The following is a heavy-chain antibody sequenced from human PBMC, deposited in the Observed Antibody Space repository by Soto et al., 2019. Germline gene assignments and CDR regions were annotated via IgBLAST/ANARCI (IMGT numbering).Heavy chain of an antibody. V-gene: IGHV3-21*01. D-gene: IGHD6-6*01. Sequence: PGGSLRLSCAASGFTFSSYSMNWVRPAPGKGLEWVSSISSSSSYIYYADSVKGRFTISRDNAKNSLYLQMNSLRAEDTAVYYCAREEQLTRYYYYYYMDVWGKGTTVTVSS. CDR2: ISSSSSYI. CDR3: AREEQLTRYYYYYYMDV. J-gene: IGHJ6*03. CDR1: GFTFSSYS.